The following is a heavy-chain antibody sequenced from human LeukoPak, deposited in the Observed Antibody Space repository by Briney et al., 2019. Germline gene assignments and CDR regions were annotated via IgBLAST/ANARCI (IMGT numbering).Heavy chain of an antibody. CDR3: TTAAPWAGYYFHGMDV. CDR1: GFTFSSYS. J-gene: IGHJ6*02. Sequence: GGSLRLSCAASGFTFSSYSMNWVRQAPGKGLEWVGRIKSKTDGGTTDYAAPVKGRFTISRDDSKNTLYLQMNSLKTEDTAVYYCTTAAPWAGYYFHGMDVWGQGTTVTVSS. V-gene: IGHV3-15*01. CDR2: IKSKTDGGTT. D-gene: IGHD3-9*01.